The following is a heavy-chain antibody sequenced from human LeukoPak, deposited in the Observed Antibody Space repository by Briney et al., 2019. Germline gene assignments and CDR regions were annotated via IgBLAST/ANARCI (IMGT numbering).Heavy chain of an antibody. V-gene: IGHV3-20*04. CDR2: INWNGGST. Sequence: GGSLRLSCAASGSTFDDYGMSWVRQAPGKGLEWVSGINWNGGSTGYADSVKGRFTISRDNAKNSLYLQMNSLRAEDTALYYCARGYCSGGSCYGLDYWGQGTLVTVSS. CDR1: GSTFDDYG. J-gene: IGHJ4*02. CDR3: ARGYCSGGSCYGLDY. D-gene: IGHD2-15*01.